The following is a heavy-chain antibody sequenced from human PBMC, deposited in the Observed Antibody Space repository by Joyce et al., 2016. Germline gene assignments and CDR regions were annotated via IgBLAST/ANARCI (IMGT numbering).Heavy chain of an antibody. CDR3: ARDLGDYGDLDC. J-gene: IGHJ4*02. CDR1: GFTFTSYG. D-gene: IGHD4/OR15-4a*01. CDR2: ISYDGSKK. V-gene: IGHV3-30*03. Sequence: QVQLVESGGGVIQPGRSLRLSCATYGFTFTSYGMHWVRQAPGKGLEWVAVISYDGSKKHYADSGKGRFNISRDQTKSTVFLHLNGLKVEDTGVYYCARDLGDYGDLDCWGQGTLVAVSS.